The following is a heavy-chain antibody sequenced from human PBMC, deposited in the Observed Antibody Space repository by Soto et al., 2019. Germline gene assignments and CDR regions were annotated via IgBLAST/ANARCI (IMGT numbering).Heavy chain of an antibody. D-gene: IGHD1-26*01. J-gene: IGHJ6*02. CDR1: GYTFTSYG. CDR3: ARESVVGATTGYYYYYGMDV. V-gene: IGHV1-18*01. CDR2: ISAYNGNT. Sequence: ASVKVSCKASGYTFTSYGISWVRQAPGQGLEWMGWISAYNGNTNYAQKLKGRVTMTTDTSTSTAYMELRSLRSDDTAVYYCARESVVGATTGYYYYYGMDVWGQGTTVTVSS.